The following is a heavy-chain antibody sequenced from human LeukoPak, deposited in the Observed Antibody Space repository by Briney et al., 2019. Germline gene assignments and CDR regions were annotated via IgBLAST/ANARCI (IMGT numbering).Heavy chain of an antibody. Sequence: SETLSLTCTVSGGSISSHYWSWIRQPPGKGLEWIGYIYYSGSTNYNPSLKSRVTISVDTSKNQFSLKLSSVTAADTAVYYCARGRSGSPIGYWGQGTLVTVSS. CDR1: GGSISSHY. V-gene: IGHV4-59*11. J-gene: IGHJ4*02. D-gene: IGHD1-26*01. CDR2: IYYSGST. CDR3: ARGRSGSPIGY.